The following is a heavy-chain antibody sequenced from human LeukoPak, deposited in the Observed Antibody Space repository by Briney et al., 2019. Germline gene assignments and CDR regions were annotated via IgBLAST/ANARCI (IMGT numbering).Heavy chain of an antibody. V-gene: IGHV3-11*01. CDR2: ISSSGSTI. J-gene: IGHJ4*02. D-gene: IGHD4-17*01. CDR3: ARHGDQGLLDY. Sequence: PGGSLRLSCAASGFAFSDYWMSWVRQAPGKGLEWVSYISSSGSTIYYADSVKGRFTISRDNAKNSLYLQMNSLRAEDTAVYYCARHGDQGLLDYWGQGTLVTVSS. CDR1: GFAFSDYW.